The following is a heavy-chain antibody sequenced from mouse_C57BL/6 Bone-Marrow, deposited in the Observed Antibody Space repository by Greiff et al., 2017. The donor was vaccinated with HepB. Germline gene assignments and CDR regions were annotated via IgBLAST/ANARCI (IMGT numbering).Heavy chain of an antibody. CDR3: ARPPTMVTTGFAY. V-gene: IGHV2-6*03. J-gene: IGHJ3*01. D-gene: IGHD2-9*01. CDR2: IWSDGST. Sequence: VQRVESGPGLVAPSQSLSITCTVSGFSLTSYGVHWVRQPPGKGLGWLVVIWSDGSTTYNSALKSRLSISKDNSKSQVFLKMNSLQTDDTAMYYCARPPTMVTTGFAYWGQGTLVTVSA. CDR1: GFSLTSYG.